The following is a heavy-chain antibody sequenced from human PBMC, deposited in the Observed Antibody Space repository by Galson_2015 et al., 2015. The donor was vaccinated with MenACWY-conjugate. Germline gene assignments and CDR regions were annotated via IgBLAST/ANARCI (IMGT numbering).Heavy chain of an antibody. CDR1: GFTFSSYA. J-gene: IGHJ5*02. CDR2: ISGSGGST. Sequence: SLRLSCAASGFTFSSYAMSWVRQAPGKGLEWVSAISGSGGSTYYADSVKGRFTISRDNSKNTLYLQMNSLRAEDTAVYYCAKRGVYGSGIYFTNNWFDPWGQGTLVPVSS. V-gene: IGHV3-23*01. D-gene: IGHD3-10*01. CDR3: AKRGVYGSGIYFTNNWFDP.